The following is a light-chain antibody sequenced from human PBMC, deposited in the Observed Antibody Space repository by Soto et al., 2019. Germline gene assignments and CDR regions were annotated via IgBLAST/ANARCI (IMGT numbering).Light chain of an antibody. V-gene: IGLV2-23*01. CDR1: SSDVGSYNL. Sequence: LTQPASVSGSPGQSITISCTGTSSDVGSYNLVSWYQQHPGKAPKLMIYEGSKRPSGVSNRFSGSKSGNTASLTISGLQAEDEADYYCCSYAGSSTSVVFGGGTKVTVL. CDR2: EGS. CDR3: CSYAGSSTSVV. J-gene: IGLJ2*01.